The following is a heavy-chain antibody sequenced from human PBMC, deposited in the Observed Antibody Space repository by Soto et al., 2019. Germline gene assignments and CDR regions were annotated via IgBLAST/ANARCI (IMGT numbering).Heavy chain of an antibody. V-gene: IGHV1-69*01. CDR1: ADTFNSYS. D-gene: IGHD4-17*01. J-gene: IGHJ5*02. CDR2: ITPVFGTA. CDR3: ARSLEGTTVTNWFDP. Sequence: QVQLVQSGAEVKKPGSSVKVSCKASADTFNSYSLSWLRQAPGQRMAWMGGITPVFGTADYAQSFEDRLTITADDSTSTVYMELSSLSSDDTAVYFCARSLEGTTVTNWFDPWGQGALVTVSS.